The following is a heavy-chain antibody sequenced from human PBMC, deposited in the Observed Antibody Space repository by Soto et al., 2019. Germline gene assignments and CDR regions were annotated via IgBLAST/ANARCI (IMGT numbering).Heavy chain of an antibody. CDR1: GFSLSSKGMR. J-gene: IGHJ4*02. V-gene: IGHV2-70*04. CDR2: IDWDDDK. Sequence: SGPTLVNPTQTLTLTCTFSGFSLSSKGMRVSWIRQPPGKALEWLARIDWDDDKFYSPSLRTRLTISKDTSKNQVVLTMTNVDPKDTATYYCARSPGGFTVATYFFDYWGQATLGTV. CDR3: ARSPGGFTVATYFFDY. D-gene: IGHD4-17*01.